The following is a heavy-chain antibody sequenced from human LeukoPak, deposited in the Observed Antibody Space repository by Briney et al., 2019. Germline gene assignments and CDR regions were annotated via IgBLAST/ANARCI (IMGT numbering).Heavy chain of an antibody. D-gene: IGHD2-2*01. Sequence: ASVKVSCKASGYTFTSYGISWVRQAPGQGLEWMGWISAYNGNTNYAQKLQGRVTMTTDTSTSTAYMELRSLRSDDTAVYYCAREKSSTNSNWFDPWGQGTLVTVSS. CDR3: AREKSSTNSNWFDP. V-gene: IGHV1-18*01. J-gene: IGHJ5*02. CDR2: ISAYNGNT. CDR1: GYTFTSYG.